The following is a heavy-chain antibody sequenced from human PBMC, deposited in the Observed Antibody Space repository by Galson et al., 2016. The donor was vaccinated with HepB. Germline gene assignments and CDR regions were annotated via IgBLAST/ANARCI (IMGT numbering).Heavy chain of an antibody. D-gene: IGHD1-26*01. CDR2: ISGSGATT. CDR1: GFTFSNYA. CDR3: ARGDIVGAIFDY. J-gene: IGHJ4*02. Sequence: SLRLSCAASGFTFSNYAMSWVRQAPGKGLEWVSTISGSGATTYYADSVKGRFTISRDNSKNTLYLEMNSLRAEDTTVYHCARGDIVGAIFDYWGQGTLVTVSS. V-gene: IGHV3-23*01.